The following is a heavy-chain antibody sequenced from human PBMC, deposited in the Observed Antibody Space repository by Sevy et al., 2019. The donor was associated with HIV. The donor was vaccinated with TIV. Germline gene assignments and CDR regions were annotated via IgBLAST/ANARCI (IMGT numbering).Heavy chain of an antibody. CDR2: INPNSGGT. J-gene: IGHJ5*02. V-gene: IGHV1-2*02. CDR3: ARDPSRAAEGWFDP. Sequence: ASVKVSCKASGYTFTDYYMYWVRQAPGQGLEWMGWINPNSGGTNYAQKFQGRVTMTRDTSISTAYMELSRLRSGDTAMYYCARDPSRAAEGWFDPWGQGTLVTVSS. CDR1: GYTFTDYY. D-gene: IGHD6-13*01.